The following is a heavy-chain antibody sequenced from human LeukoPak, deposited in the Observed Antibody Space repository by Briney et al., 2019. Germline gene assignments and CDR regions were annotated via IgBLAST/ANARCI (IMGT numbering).Heavy chain of an antibody. V-gene: IGHV7-4-1*02. D-gene: IGHD3-22*01. Sequence: ASVKVSRKASGYTFTIHTMYWGRHAPEQGHGWGGWINTNTGNPTYAQGLTGRFVFSLDTSVSTAYLQISSLKAEDTAVYYCARDPTGYYHFDFGGQGALITVSS. J-gene: IGHJ5*01. CDR3: ARDPTGYYHFDF. CDR1: GYTFTIHT. CDR2: INTNTGNP.